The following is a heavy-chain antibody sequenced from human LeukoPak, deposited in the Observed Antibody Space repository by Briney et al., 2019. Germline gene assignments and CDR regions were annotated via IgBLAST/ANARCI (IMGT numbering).Heavy chain of an antibody. CDR1: GGTFSSYA. V-gene: IGHV1-69*04. CDR2: IIPILGIA. D-gene: IGHD3-3*01. Sequence: ASVKVSCKASGGTFSSYATSWVRQAPGQGLEWMGRIIPILGIANYAQKFQGRVTITADKSTSTAYMELSSLRSEDTAVYYCARFRHYDFWSGYSTSPDAFDIWGQGTMVTVSS. J-gene: IGHJ3*02. CDR3: ARFRHYDFWSGYSTSPDAFDI.